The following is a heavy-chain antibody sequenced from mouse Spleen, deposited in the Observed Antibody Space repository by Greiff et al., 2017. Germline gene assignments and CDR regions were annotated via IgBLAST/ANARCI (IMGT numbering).Heavy chain of an antibody. CDR2: IYPRDGST. CDR3: ARGLYYYGSSQFAY. Sequence: QVQLQQSGPELVKPGASVKLSCKASGYTFTSYDINWVKQRPGQGLEWIGWIYPRDGSTKYNEKFKGKATLTVDTSSSTAYMELHSLTSEDSAVYFCARGLYYYGSSQFAYWGQGTLVTVSA. V-gene: IGHV1-85*01. J-gene: IGHJ3*01. D-gene: IGHD1-1*01. CDR1: GYTFTSYD.